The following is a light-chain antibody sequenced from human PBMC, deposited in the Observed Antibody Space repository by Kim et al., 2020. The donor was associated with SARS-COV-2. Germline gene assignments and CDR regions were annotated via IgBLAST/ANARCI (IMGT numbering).Light chain of an antibody. CDR2: DVS. CDR1: SSDVGRYNY. J-gene: IGLJ3*02. V-gene: IGLV2-14*01. Sequence: QSALTQPAYVSGSPGQSITISCTGTSSDVGRYNYVSWFQQHPGKAPKLIIYDVSKRPSGVSNRFSGSKSGNTASLTISGLQAEDDADYFCGSYTTSITWVFGGWTQLTVL. CDR3: GSYTTSITWV.